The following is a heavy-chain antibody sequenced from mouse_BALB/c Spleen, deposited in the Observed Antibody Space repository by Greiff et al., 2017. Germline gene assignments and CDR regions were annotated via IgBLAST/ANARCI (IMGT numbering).Heavy chain of an antibody. CDR1: GYTFTDYE. V-gene: IGHV1-15*01. CDR2: IDPETGGT. D-gene: IGHD1-1*01. Sequence: QVQLQQSGAELVRPGASVTLSCKASGYTFTDYEMHWVKQTPLHGLEWIGAIDPETGGTAYNQKFKGKATLTADKSSSTAYMELRSLTSEDSAVYYCTRDYGSSYYFDYWGQGTTLTVSS. CDR3: TRDYGSSYYFDY. J-gene: IGHJ2*01.